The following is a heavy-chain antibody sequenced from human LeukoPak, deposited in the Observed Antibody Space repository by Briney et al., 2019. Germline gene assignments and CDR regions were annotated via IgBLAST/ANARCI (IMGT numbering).Heavy chain of an antibody. J-gene: IGHJ5*02. V-gene: IGHV1-46*01. D-gene: IGHD3-10*01. CDR3: VRESYGLGSFRPPVYWFDP. Sequence: ASVKVSCKASGYTFTSYYLHWVRQAPGQGLEWMGIINPKGNFTSYAQKFQGRVTMTRDTSTSTVYMELSSLRSEDTAVYYCVRESYGLGSFRPPVYWFDPWGQGTRVTVSS. CDR2: INPKGNFT. CDR1: GYTFTSYY.